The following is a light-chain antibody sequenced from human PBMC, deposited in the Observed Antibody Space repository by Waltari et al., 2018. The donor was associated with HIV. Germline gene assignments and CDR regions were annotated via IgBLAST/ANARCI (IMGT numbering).Light chain of an antibody. CDR2: NDL. CDR3: AAWDNILSGYV. Sequence: QSALTQPPSTSGTPGQRVIMSCSGSSSNVGRDNVYWYQQIPGTAPKLLIYNDLQRPSGVPDRFSGSKSGTSASLAISGLRSEDEADYYCAAWDNILSGYVFGTGTKVTVL. CDR1: SSNVGRDN. J-gene: IGLJ1*01. V-gene: IGLV1-47*01.